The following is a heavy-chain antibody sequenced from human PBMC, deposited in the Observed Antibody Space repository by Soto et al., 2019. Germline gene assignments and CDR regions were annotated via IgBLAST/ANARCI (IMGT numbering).Heavy chain of an antibody. J-gene: IGHJ4*02. D-gene: IGHD6-13*01. Sequence: PGGSLRLSCAASGFTFSKYWMHWVRQAPGKGLVWISRIDSDGSSTSYADSVKDRFTISRDNAKNTVYLQMNSLRAEDTAVYYCVRDSPLFSSIWYPFDYWGQGTLVTVSS. CDR3: VRDSPLFSSIWYPFDY. V-gene: IGHV3-74*01. CDR2: IDSDGSST. CDR1: GFTFSKYW.